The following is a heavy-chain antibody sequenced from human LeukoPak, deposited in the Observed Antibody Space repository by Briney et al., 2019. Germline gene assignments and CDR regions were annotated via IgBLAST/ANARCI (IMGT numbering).Heavy chain of an antibody. CDR1: GFTFSSYW. CDR3: AKKRHSGYDTPVNYYYHYGMDV. V-gene: IGHV3-30*18. Sequence: GGSLRLSCLASGFTFSSYWMHWVRQAPGKGLEWVAVISYDGSNKYYTDSVKGRFTISRDNSKNTLYLQMNGLRAEDTAVYYCAKKRHSGYDTPVNYYYHYGMDVWGQGTTVTGSS. J-gene: IGHJ6*02. CDR2: ISYDGSNK. D-gene: IGHD5-12*01.